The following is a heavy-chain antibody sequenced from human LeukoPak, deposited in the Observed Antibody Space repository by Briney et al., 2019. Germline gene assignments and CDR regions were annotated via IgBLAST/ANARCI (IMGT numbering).Heavy chain of an antibody. V-gene: IGHV1-2*04. CDR1: GYTFTGYY. CDR2: INPNSGGT. J-gene: IGHJ4*02. Sequence: ASVNVSCKASGYTFTGYYMHWVRQAPGQGLEWMGWINPNSGGTNYAQKFQGWVTMTRDTSISTAYMELSRLRSDDTAVYYCARGYCSGGSCSYFDYWGQGTLVTVSS. CDR3: ARGYCSGGSCSYFDY. D-gene: IGHD2-15*01.